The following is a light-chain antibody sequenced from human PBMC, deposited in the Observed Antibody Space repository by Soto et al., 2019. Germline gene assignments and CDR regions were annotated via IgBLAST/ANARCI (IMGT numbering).Light chain of an antibody. J-gene: IGLJ2*01. CDR1: SSDIGTYKY. CDR3: SSYTSSSTVV. V-gene: IGLV2-14*03. CDR2: DVS. Sequence: QSALTQPASVSGSPGQSITISCTGTSSDIGTYKYVSWYQLHPGKAPKLIIYDVSNRPSGISDRFSGSKSGNTASLTISGLQADDEADYYCSSYTSSSTVVFGGGTKLTVL.